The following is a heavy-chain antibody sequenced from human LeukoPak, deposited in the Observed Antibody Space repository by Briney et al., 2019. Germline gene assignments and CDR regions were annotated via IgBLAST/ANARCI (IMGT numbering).Heavy chain of an antibody. D-gene: IGHD3-10*01. CDR3: ARETYYGSGSYSPIGVYFDY. CDR2: IIPIFGTA. V-gene: IGHV1-69*01. Sequence: SVKVSCKASGGTFSSYAISWVRQAPGQGLEWMGGIIPIFGTANYAQKFQGRVTITADESTGTAYMELSSLRSEDTAVYYCARETYYGSGSYSPIGVYFDYWGQGTLVTVSS. J-gene: IGHJ4*02. CDR1: GGTFSSYA.